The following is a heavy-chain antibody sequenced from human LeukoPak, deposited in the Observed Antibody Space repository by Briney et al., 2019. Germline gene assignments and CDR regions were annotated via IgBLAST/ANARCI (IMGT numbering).Heavy chain of an antibody. CDR3: TRREYNDYWTAFPF. CDR2: IYPHDSNV. Sequence: GESLKLSCKTSGYIFSNYWIAWVRQTPGKGLEWMGIIYPHDSNVKYSPSFQGHVTISVDKSVSTAYLQWSTLKASDTATYFCTRREYNDYWTAFPFWGQGTEVAVSS. CDR1: GYIFSNYW. D-gene: IGHD2/OR15-2a*01. V-gene: IGHV5-51*03. J-gene: IGHJ4*02.